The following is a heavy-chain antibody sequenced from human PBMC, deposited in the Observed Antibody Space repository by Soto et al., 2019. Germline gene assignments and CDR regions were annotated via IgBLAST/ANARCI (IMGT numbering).Heavy chain of an antibody. J-gene: IGHJ4*02. CDR2: IYYSGST. D-gene: IGHD2-2*03. CDR1: GGSISSYY. V-gene: IGHV4-59*01. CDR3: ARVGYCSSTRCSPFDY. Sequence: SETLSLTCTVSGGSISSYYWSWIRQPPGKGLEWIGYIYYSGSTNYNPSLKSRVTISVDTSKNQFSLKLSSVTAADTAVYYCARVGYCSSTRCSPFDYWGQGTLVTVSS.